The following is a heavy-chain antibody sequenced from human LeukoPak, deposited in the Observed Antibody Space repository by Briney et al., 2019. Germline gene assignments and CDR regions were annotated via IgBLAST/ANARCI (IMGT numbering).Heavy chain of an antibody. CDR2: ISYDGSNK. CDR3: AKDRGYGSGSRYYYYYGMDV. D-gene: IGHD3-10*01. J-gene: IGHJ6*02. CDR1: GFTFSSYG. Sequence: PGGSLRLSSAASGFTFSSYGMHGVRQAPGKGLEWVAVISYDGSNKYYADSVKGRFTIPRDNSKNTLYLQMNSLRAEDTAVYYCAKDRGYGSGSRYYYYYGMDVWGQGTTVTVSS. V-gene: IGHV3-30*18.